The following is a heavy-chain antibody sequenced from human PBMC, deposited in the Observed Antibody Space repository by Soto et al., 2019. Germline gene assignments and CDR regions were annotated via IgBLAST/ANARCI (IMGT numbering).Heavy chain of an antibody. Sequence: EVQLVETGGGLIQPGGSLRLSCAASGFTVSSNYMSWVRQAPGKGLEWISVLYSGGGTYYADSVKGRFNISRDNSKNTLYLQMNSLRAGDTAVYYGAIEWNYNAGDYWGQGALVTVSA. D-gene: IGHD1-7*01. J-gene: IGHJ4*02. V-gene: IGHV3-53*02. CDR1: GFTVSSNY. CDR3: AIEWNYNAGDY. CDR2: LYSGGGT.